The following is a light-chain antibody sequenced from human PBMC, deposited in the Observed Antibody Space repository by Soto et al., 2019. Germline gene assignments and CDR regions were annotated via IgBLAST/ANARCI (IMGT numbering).Light chain of an antibody. V-gene: IGLV2-23*02. CDR3: CSYAGSSTFYV. CDR1: SSDVGSYNL. Sequence: QTALTQPASVSGSPGQSITISCTGTSSDVGSYNLVSWYQQHPRKTPKLMIYEVSQRPSGVSNRFSGSTSGNTASLTISGLQAEDEGDYYCCSYAGSSTFYVFGTGTKVTVL. CDR2: EVS. J-gene: IGLJ1*01.